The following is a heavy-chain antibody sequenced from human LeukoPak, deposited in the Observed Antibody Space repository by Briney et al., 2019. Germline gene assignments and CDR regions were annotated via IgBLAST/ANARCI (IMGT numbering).Heavy chain of an antibody. Sequence: AASVKVSCKASGYTFTSYCMHWVRQAPGQGLEWMGWINPNSGGTNYAQKFQGRVTMTRDTSISTAYMELSRLRSDDTAVYYCARAKALNYFDYWGQGTLVTVSS. CDR1: GYTFTSYC. CDR2: INPNSGGT. CDR3: ARAKALNYFDY. V-gene: IGHV1-2*02. J-gene: IGHJ4*02.